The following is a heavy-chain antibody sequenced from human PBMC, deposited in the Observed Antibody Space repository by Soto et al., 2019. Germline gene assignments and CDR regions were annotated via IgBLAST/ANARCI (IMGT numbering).Heavy chain of an antibody. CDR2: ARNKANGYTP. CDR1: GFTFSDHH. V-gene: IGHV3-72*01. J-gene: IGHJ4*02. CDR3: ARLMGTSFDL. D-gene: IGHD2-8*01. Sequence: EVQLVESGGGLVQPGGSLRLSCVAPGFTFSDHHMDWVRQAPGKALEWVGRARNKANGYTPAHVASVKGRFTTSRHDSKNSLYVQMNSLKTEHTAVYFCARLMGTSFDLWGQGTLVTVSS.